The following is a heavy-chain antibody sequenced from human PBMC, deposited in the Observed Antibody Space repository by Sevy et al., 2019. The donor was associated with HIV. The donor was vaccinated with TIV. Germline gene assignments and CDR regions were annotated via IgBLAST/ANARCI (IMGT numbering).Heavy chain of an antibody. CDR2: ISIAGDIV. CDR1: GFTFSDYY. V-gene: IGHV3-11*01. Sequence: GGSLRLSCAASGFTFSDYYMSWIRQAPGRGLEWIAYISIAGDIVYYADAVKGRFPISRANVKNSLYLQLNGLRAEDTAEYYCARAAADCSVGTCYSAASNQYFQHWGQGTLVTVSS. D-gene: IGHD2-15*01. J-gene: IGHJ1*01. CDR3: ARAAADCSVGTCYSAASNQYFQH.